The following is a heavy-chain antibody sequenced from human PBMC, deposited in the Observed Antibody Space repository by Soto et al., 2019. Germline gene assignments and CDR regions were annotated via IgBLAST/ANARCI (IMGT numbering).Heavy chain of an antibody. CDR2: IWYDGSNK. CDR1: GFTFSSYG. CDR3: ARDGATMVRGVIIANDAFDI. D-gene: IGHD3-10*01. J-gene: IGHJ3*02. V-gene: IGHV3-33*01. Sequence: GGSLRLSCAASGFTFSSYGMHWVRQAPGKGLEWVAVIWYDGSNKYYADSVKGRFTISRDNSKNTLYLQMNSLRAEDTAVYYCARDGATMVRGVIIANDAFDIWGQGTMVTVSS.